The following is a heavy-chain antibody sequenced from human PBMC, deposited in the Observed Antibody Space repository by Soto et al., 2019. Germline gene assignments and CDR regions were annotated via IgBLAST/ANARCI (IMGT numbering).Heavy chain of an antibody. CDR1: GFPFSSYV. Sequence: GGSLRLSCAASGFPFSSYVMSWVRQAPGKGLEWVSGISGGGSNTFYADYVKGRFTISRDNSKNTLLLQMNSLGAADTAVYYCAKDSNKYSSSLRGRYFDYWGQGIGVTVS. V-gene: IGHV3-23*01. CDR3: AKDSNKYSSSLRGRYFDY. CDR2: ISGGGSNT. J-gene: IGHJ4*02. D-gene: IGHD4-4*01.